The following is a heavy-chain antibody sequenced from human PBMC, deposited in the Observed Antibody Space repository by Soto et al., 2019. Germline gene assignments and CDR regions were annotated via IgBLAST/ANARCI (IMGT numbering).Heavy chain of an antibody. CDR1: GGSFSGYY. J-gene: IGHJ4*02. D-gene: IGHD5-12*01. Sequence: SETLSRTCAVYGGSFSGYYWSWIRQPPGKGLEWIGESNHSGSTNYNPSLKSRVTISVDTSKNQFYLKLSSVTAADTAVYYCARVGDGYDSSVSHAGVRHCFDYWGQGTLVTSPQ. CDR3: ARVGDGYDSSVSHAGVRHCFDY. V-gene: IGHV4-34*01. CDR2: SNHSGST.